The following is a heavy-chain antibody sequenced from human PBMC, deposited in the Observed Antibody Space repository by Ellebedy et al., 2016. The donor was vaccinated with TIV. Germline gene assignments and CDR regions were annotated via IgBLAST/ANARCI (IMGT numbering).Heavy chain of an antibody. CDR2: IYYSGTT. Sequence: SETLSLTCTVSGGSISRSTYHWGWIRQPPGKGLEWIGSIYYSGTTYHNPSLKSRVTISVDTSKNQFSLKLSSVTAADTAVYYCARGAAYSSGWYSNWGQGTLVTVSS. J-gene: IGHJ4*02. CDR1: GGSISRSTYH. D-gene: IGHD6-19*01. CDR3: ARGAAYSSGWYSN. V-gene: IGHV4-39*07.